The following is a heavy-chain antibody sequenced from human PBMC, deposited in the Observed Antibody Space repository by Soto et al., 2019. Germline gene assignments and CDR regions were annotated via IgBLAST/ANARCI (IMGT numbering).Heavy chain of an antibody. V-gene: IGHV3-7*05. J-gene: IGHJ4*02. D-gene: IGHD3-10*01. CDR3: ATSMGRGGNDY. Sequence: EVQLVESGGGLVQPGGSLRLSCAASGFTFSDYWMSWVRQAPGKGLECVANIKRDGSEKYYVDPVKGRFTISRDNAKNSLYLQMTSLRAEDTAVYYSATSMGRGGNDYWGQGTLVTVSS. CDR1: GFTFSDYW. CDR2: IKRDGSEK.